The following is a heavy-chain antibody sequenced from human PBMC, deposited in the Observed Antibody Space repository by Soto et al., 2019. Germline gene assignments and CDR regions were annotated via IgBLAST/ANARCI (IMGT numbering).Heavy chain of an antibody. CDR2: IYYSGST. Sequence: SETLSLTCTVSGGSISSYYWSWIRQPPGKGLEWIGYIYYSGSTNYNPSLKSRVTISVDTSKNQFSLKLSSVTAADTAVYYCASAAATDAFDIWGQGTMVTVSS. CDR3: ASAAATDAFDI. V-gene: IGHV4-59*01. CDR1: GGSISSYY. D-gene: IGHD2-2*01. J-gene: IGHJ3*02.